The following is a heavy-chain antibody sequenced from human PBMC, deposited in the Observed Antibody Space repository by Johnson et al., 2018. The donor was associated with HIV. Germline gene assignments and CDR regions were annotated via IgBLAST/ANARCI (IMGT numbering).Heavy chain of an antibody. Sequence: QVQLVESGGGVVQPGGSLRLSCAASAFTFSSYAIHWVRQAPGKGLEWVAFIHYDGNNKYYADSVKGRFTISRDNSKNTLYLQMNSLRAEDTAVYYCASGIAVAGTLLDAFDIWGQGSMVTVSS. CDR2: IHYDGNNK. V-gene: IGHV3-30*02. CDR3: ASGIAVAGTLLDAFDI. CDR1: AFTFSSYA. D-gene: IGHD6-19*01. J-gene: IGHJ3*02.